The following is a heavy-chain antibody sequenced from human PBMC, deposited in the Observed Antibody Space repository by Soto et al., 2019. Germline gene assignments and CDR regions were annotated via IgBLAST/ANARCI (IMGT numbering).Heavy chain of an antibody. J-gene: IGHJ4*02. Sequence: QVQLQQWGAGLLKPSETLSLTCAVYGGSFSGYYWSWIRQPPGKGLEWIGEINHSGSTNYNPSLKSRVTISVDTSKNQFSLKLSSVTAADTAVYYCARGAAPLLLWFGELFRTFDYWGQGTLVTVSS. D-gene: IGHD3-10*01. V-gene: IGHV4-34*01. CDR1: GGSFSGYY. CDR2: INHSGST. CDR3: ARGAAPLLLWFGELFRTFDY.